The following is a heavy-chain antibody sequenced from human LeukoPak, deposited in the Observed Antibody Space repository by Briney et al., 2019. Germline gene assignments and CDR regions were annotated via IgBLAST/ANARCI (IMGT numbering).Heavy chain of an antibody. J-gene: IGHJ4*02. Sequence: SETLSLTCTVSGGSISSYYWSWIRQPPGKGLEWIGYIYYSGSTNYNPSLKSRVTISVDTSKNQFSLKLSSVTDADTAVYYCAGDRGSDFDYWGQGTLVTVSS. D-gene: IGHD6-19*01. CDR2: IYYSGST. V-gene: IGHV4-59*01. CDR3: AGDRGSDFDY. CDR1: GGSISSYY.